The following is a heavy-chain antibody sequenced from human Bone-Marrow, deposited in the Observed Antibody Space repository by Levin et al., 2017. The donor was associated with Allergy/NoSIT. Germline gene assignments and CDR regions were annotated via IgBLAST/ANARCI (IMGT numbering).Heavy chain of an antibody. CDR2: IYHTGST. V-gene: IGHV4-30-4*01. D-gene: IGHD3-3*01. Sequence: SETLSLTCLVSGDSISSGDFYWSWIRQPPGKGLEYIGYIYHTGSTHYNPSLQSRFSKSIDTSKNQFSLKLKSVTAADTAVYFCARGLSLETTSPNTYYFDSWGQGILVTVSS. CDR3: ARGLSLETTSPNTYYFDS. J-gene: IGHJ4*02. CDR1: GDSISSGDFY.